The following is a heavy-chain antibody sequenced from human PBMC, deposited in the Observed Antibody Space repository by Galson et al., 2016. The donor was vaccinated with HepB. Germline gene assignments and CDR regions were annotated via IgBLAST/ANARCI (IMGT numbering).Heavy chain of an antibody. CDR2: INKDGSEE. CDR1: AFSFSSYW. CDR3: ARGGWFYYDTSDAAVDF. V-gene: IGHV3-7*05. D-gene: IGHD3-22*01. Sequence: SLRLSCAASAFSFSSYWMTWVRQAPGKGLEWVANINKDGSEENYADSVKGRFTISRDNAKNSLYLQMNGLRAEDTAVYYCARGGWFYYDTSDAAVDFWGQGILVTVSS. J-gene: IGHJ4*02.